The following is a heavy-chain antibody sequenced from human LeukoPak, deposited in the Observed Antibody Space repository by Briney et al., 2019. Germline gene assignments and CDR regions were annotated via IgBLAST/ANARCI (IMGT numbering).Heavy chain of an antibody. CDR3: AKESSLNH. Sequence: GGSLRLSCVASGFTFSSYAMTWVRQAPGKGLEWVSGISGSSGRTYYADSVKGRFTISRDNSKNTLYLQMDSLRAEDTAVYYCAKESSLNHWGQGTLVTVSS. CDR1: GFTFSSYA. V-gene: IGHV3-23*01. CDR2: ISGSSGRT. J-gene: IGHJ4*02. D-gene: IGHD2-8*01.